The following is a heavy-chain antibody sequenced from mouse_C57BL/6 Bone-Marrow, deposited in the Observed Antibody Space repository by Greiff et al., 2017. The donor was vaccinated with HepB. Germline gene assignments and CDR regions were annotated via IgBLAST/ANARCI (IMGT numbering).Heavy chain of an antibody. V-gene: IGHV1-54*01. Sequence: QVQLKESGAELVRPGTSVKVSCKASGYAFTNYLIEWVKQRPGQGLEWIGVINPGSGGTNYNEKFKGKATLTADKSSSTAYMQLSSLTSEDSAVYFCARTAAQATGYWGQGTTLTVSS. D-gene: IGHD3-2*02. J-gene: IGHJ2*01. CDR2: INPGSGGT. CDR1: GYAFTNYL. CDR3: ARTAAQATGY.